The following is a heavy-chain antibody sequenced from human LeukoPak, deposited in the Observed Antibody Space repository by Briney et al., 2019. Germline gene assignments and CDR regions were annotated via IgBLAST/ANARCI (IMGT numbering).Heavy chain of an antibody. CDR2: ISGSGGST. CDR3: AKDGQVSSGWFDY. CDR1: GLTFSSYA. D-gene: IGHD6-19*01. V-gene: IGHV3-23*01. Sequence: GGSLRLSCAASGLTFSSYAMSWVRQAPGKGPEWVSAISGSGGSTYYADSVKGRFTISRDNSKNTLYLQMNSLRAEDTAVYYCAKDGQVSSGWFDYWGQGTLVTVSS. J-gene: IGHJ4*02.